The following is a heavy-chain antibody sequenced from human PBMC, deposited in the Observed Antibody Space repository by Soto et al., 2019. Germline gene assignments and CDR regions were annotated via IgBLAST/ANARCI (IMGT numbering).Heavy chain of an antibody. V-gene: IGHV1-69*01. CDR2: INTKFGAT. J-gene: IGHJ2*01. Sequence: QVQLVQSGAELKKPGSSVKVSCEASGGSFSKKAISWVRQAPGQGLEWMGGINTKFGATNYAPKFQGRITITADESTNTVNMALSSLTSEDTAVYYCARGASSGFEYWYFDLWGSGTVVSVSS. D-gene: IGHD5-12*01. CDR1: GGSFSKKA. CDR3: ARGASSGFEYWYFDL.